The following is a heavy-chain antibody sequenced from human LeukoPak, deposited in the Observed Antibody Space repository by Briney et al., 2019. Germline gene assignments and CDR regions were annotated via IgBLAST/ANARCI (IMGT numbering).Heavy chain of an antibody. D-gene: IGHD7-27*01. CDR1: GFTFDDYA. CDR2: ISWDGGST. Sequence: GGSLRLSCAASGFTFDDYAMHWVRQAPGKGLEWVSLISWDGGSTYYADSVKGRFTISRDNAKYSLYLQMDSLRAEDTAVYYCARDKRTGDSYFDSWGQGTLVTVSS. CDR3: ARDKRTGDSYFDS. V-gene: IGHV3-43D*03. J-gene: IGHJ4*02.